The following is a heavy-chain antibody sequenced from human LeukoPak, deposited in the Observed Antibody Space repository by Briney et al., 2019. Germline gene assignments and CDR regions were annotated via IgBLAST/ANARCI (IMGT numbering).Heavy chain of an antibody. V-gene: IGHV3-23*01. Sequence: PGGSLRLSCAASGFTFSSYAMSWVRQAPGKGLEWVSAISGSGGSTYYADSVKGRFTISRDNSKNTLYLQMNSLRAEDTAVYYCANALRGYCSSTSCYTGNWSDPWGQGTLVTVSS. J-gene: IGHJ5*02. CDR1: GFTFSSYA. CDR2: ISGSGGST. D-gene: IGHD2-2*02. CDR3: ANALRGYCSSTSCYTGNWSDP.